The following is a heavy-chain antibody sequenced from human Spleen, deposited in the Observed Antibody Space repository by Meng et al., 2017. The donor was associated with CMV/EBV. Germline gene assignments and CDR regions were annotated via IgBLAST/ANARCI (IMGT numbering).Heavy chain of an antibody. Sequence: SETLSLTCTVSGGSISSYYWNWIRQSPGKGLEWIGYIYYSGSASYNPSLKSRVTISVDTSKNQFSLKLTSVTSADTAVYYCARDPNTAGGFDPWGQGTLVTVSS. D-gene: IGHD2-8*01. CDR2: IYYSGSA. J-gene: IGHJ5*02. CDR3: ARDPNTAGGFDP. V-gene: IGHV4-59*01. CDR1: GGSISSYY.